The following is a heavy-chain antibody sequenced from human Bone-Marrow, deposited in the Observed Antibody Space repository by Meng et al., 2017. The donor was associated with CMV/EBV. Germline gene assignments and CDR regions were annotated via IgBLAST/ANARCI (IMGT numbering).Heavy chain of an antibody. CDR3: ALRFLEWPVDY. CDR2: IIPIFGTA. J-gene: IGHJ4*02. V-gene: IGHV1-69*05. CDR1: GGTFSSYA. D-gene: IGHD3-3*01. Sequence: SVKVSCKASGGTFSSYAISWGRQAPGQGLEWMGGIIPIFGTANYAQKFQGRVTITTDESTSTAYMELSSLRPEDTAGYYCALRFLEWPVDYWGQGTLVTVSS.